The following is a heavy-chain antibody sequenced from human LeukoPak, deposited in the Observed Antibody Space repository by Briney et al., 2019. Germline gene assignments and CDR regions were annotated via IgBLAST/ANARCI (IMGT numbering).Heavy chain of an antibody. CDR2: IRSKAYGGTT. CDR1: GFTFGDYA. J-gene: IGHJ6*03. V-gene: IGHV3-49*03. CDR3: TRDGKQLTTYYYYYMDV. D-gene: IGHD6-13*01. Sequence: GRSLRLSCTASGFTFGDYAMSWFRQAPGKGLEWVGFIRSKAYGGTTEYAASVKGRFTISRDDSKSIAYLQMNSLKTEDTAVDYYTRDGKQLTTYYYYYMDVWGKGTTVTVSS.